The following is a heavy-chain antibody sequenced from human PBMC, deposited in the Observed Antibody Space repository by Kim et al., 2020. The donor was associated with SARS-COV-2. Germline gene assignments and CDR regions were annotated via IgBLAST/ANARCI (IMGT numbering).Heavy chain of an antibody. D-gene: IGHD3-16*01. J-gene: IGHJ4*02. Sequence: TNNAPKLQGRVTMTTDTSTSTAYMELRRLRSDDTAVYYCARAPWAYFDYWGQGTLVTVSS. V-gene: IGHV1-18*01. CDR3: ARAPWAYFDY. CDR2: T.